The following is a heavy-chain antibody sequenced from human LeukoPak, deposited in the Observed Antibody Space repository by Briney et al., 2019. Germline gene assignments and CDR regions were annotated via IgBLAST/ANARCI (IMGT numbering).Heavy chain of an antibody. V-gene: IGHV6-1*01. CDR2: TYYRSKWYN. CDR3: ASSTTMTQGNYFDY. Sequence: SQTLSLTCAISGDSVSSNSAAWNWIRQSPSRGLEWLGRTYYRSKWYNDYAVSVKSRITINPDTSKNQFSLQLNSVTPEDTAVYYCASSTTMTQGNYFDYWDQGTLVTVSS. J-gene: IGHJ4*02. D-gene: IGHD3-22*01. CDR1: GDSVSSNSAA.